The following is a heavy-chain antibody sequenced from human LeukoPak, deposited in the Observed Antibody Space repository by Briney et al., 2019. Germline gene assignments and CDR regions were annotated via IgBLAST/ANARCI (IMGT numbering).Heavy chain of an antibody. J-gene: IGHJ4*02. Sequence: SETLSLTCTVSGGSITDSFWTWIRQPAGKGLEWIGRIYSSGITNCSPPLKSRVTMSVDTSKNQFSLNLTSVTAADTAVYFCASEQTTSGGRRLDYWGQGTLVIVSS. CDR2: IYSSGIT. V-gene: IGHV4-4*07. CDR3: ASEQTTSGGRRLDY. CDR1: GGSITDSF. D-gene: IGHD1-26*01.